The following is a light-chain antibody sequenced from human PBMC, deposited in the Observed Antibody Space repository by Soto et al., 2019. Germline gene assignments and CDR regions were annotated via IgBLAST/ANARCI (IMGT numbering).Light chain of an antibody. J-gene: IGKJ2*01. CDR1: QSVLYSSNNKNY. Sequence: DIVMTQSPDSLAVSLGERATINCKSSQSVLYSSNNKNYLAWYQQRPGQPPKLLIYWASTRESGVPDRVSGSGSWSDLTLTITSLQAEDVEFYYCQQYESTPPTFGQGTKLEIK. V-gene: IGKV4-1*01. CDR2: WAS. CDR3: QQYESTPPT.